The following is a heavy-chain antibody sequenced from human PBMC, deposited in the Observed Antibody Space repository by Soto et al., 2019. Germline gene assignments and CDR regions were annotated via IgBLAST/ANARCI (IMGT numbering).Heavy chain of an antibody. D-gene: IGHD3-22*01. CDR1: GGSISSGGYY. J-gene: IGHJ4*02. V-gene: IGHV4-31*03. CDR2: IYYSGST. Sequence: QVQLQESGPGLVKPSQTLSLTCTVSGGSISSGGYYWSWIRQHPGKGLEWIGYIYYSGSTYYNPSLKSRVTISVDTSKNQFSLKLSSVTAADTAVYYCARGRDYYDSSGYYYETYYFDYWGQGTLVTVSS. CDR3: ARGRDYYDSSGYYYETYYFDY.